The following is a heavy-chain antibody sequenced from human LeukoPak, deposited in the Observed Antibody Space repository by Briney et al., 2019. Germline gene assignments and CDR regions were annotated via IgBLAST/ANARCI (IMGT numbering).Heavy chain of an antibody. J-gene: IGHJ4*02. CDR2: INPNSGGT. CDR1: GYTFTGYY. CDR3: ARGSTSRGSGSYFDY. Sequence: ASVKVSCKASGYTFTGYYMHWLRQAPGQGLEWMGWINPNSGGTNYAQKFQGRVTMTRDTSISTAYMELSRLRSEDTAVYYCARGSTSRGSGSYFDYWGQGTLVTVSS. V-gene: IGHV1-2*02. D-gene: IGHD3-10*01.